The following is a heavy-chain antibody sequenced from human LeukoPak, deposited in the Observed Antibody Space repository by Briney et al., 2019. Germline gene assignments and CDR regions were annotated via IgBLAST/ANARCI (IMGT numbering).Heavy chain of an antibody. CDR1: GFIFSDYY. J-gene: IGHJ6*02. CDR2: ISSSDSTM. V-gene: IGHV3-11*01. D-gene: IGHD2-2*01. Sequence: PGGSLRLSCAASGFIFSDYYMSWLRQAPGKGPEWVSYISSSDSTMYYADSMKGRFTISRDNAKNSLYLQMNSLRAEDTAVYYCARAGRSTRQCCWYGMDVWGQGTTVTVSS. CDR3: ARAGRSTRQCCWYGMDV.